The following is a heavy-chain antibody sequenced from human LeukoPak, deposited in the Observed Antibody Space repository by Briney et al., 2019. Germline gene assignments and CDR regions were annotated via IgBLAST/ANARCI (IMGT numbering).Heavy chain of an antibody. CDR3: ARYLTGTAMFDY. Sequence: SETLSLTCTVSGGSINNYYWSWIRQPPRKGLEWIGYIYYSGSTNYNPSLRSRVTISVDTSKNQFSLKLSSVTAADTAMYYCARYLTGTAMFDYWRQGTLVTVSA. V-gene: IGHV4-59*01. CDR2: IYYSGST. D-gene: IGHD1-1*01. J-gene: IGHJ4*02. CDR1: GGSINNYY.